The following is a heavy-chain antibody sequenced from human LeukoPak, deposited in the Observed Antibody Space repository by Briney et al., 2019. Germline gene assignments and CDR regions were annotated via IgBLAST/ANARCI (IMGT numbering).Heavy chain of an antibody. D-gene: IGHD6-6*01. V-gene: IGHV3-15*01. CDR1: GFTFSNAW. CDR2: IKSKPDGGTT. CDR3: TTGGVLQYSSSLPVDY. Sequence: KPGGSLRLSCAASGFTFSNAWMSWVRQAPGKGLEWVGRIKSKPDGGTTDYAAPVKGRFTISRDDSKNTLYLQMNSLKTEDTAVYYCTTGGVLQYSSSLPVDYWGQGTLVTVSS. J-gene: IGHJ4*02.